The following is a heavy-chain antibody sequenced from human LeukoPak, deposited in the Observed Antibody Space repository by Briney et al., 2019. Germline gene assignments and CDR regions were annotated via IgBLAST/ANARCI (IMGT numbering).Heavy chain of an antibody. D-gene: IGHD2-15*01. J-gene: IGHJ6*02. CDR1: GFTFDDYT. Sequence: GGSLRLSCAASGFTFDDYTMHWVRQAPGKGLGWVSLISWDGGSTYYADSVKGRFTISRDNSKNSLYLQMNSLRTEDTALYYCAKGVVERNYYYGMDVWGQGTTVTVSS. V-gene: IGHV3-43*01. CDR3: AKGVVERNYYYGMDV. CDR2: ISWDGGST.